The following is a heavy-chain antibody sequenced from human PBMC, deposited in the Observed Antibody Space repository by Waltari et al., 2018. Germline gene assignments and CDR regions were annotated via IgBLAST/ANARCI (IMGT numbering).Heavy chain of an antibody. CDR1: GFTFSSYG. J-gene: IGHJ6*02. CDR2: ISYDGSNK. V-gene: IGHV3-30*18. Sequence: QVQLVESGGGVVQPGRSLRLSCAASGFTFSSYGLPWVRQAPGKGLEWVAVISYDGSNKYYADSVKGRFTISRDNSKNTLYLQMNSLRAEDTAVYYCAKENYGGYGMDVWGQGTTVTVSS. CDR3: AKENYGGYGMDV. D-gene: IGHD4-17*01.